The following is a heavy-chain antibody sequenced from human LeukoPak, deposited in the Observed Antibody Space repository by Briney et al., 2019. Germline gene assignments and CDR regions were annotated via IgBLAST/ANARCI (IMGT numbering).Heavy chain of an antibody. CDR3: ARGSGYQSDY. CDR2: ISSSGSTK. CDR1: GFTFSSYE. Sequence: GGSLRLSCAASGFTFSSYEMSWVRQAPGKGLEWVSYISSSGSTKYYADSVKGRFTISRDNAKNSLYLQMNSLRAEDTAVYYCARGSGYQSDYWGQGTLVTVSS. V-gene: IGHV3-48*03. D-gene: IGHD3-22*01. J-gene: IGHJ4*02.